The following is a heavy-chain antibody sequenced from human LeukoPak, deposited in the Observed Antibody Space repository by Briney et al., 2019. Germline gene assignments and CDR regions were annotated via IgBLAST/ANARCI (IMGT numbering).Heavy chain of an antibody. CDR1: GYTFTSYG. V-gene: IGHV1-18*01. CDR3: ARGCSSYSGSYSEYNY. J-gene: IGHJ4*02. D-gene: IGHD1-26*01. Sequence: GSVKVSCKASGYTFTSYGISWVRQAPGQGLEWMGWISAYNGNTNYAQKLQGRVTMTTDTSTSTAYMELRSLRSDDTAVYYCARGCSSYSGSYSEYNYWGQGTLVTVSS. CDR2: ISAYNGNT.